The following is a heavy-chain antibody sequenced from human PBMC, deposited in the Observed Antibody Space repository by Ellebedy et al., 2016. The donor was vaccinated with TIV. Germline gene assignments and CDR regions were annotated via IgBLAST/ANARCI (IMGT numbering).Heavy chain of an antibody. J-gene: IGHJ4*02. D-gene: IGHD2-21*02. CDR1: GGSISSYY. CDR3: ARHEGTLWVVTAADY. Sequence: SETLSLTXTVSGGSISSYYWSWIWQPPGKGLEWIGYIYYSGSTNYNPSLKSRVTISVDTSKNQFSLKLSSVTAADTAVYYCARHEGTLWVVTAADYWGQGTLVTVSS. CDR2: IYYSGST. V-gene: IGHV4-59*08.